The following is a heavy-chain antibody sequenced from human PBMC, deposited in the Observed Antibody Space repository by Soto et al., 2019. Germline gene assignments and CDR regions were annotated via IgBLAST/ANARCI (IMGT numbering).Heavy chain of an antibody. Sequence: QVQLVQSGAEVKKPGSSVKVSCKASGGTFSSYAIDWVRQAPGQGLEWMGGIIPIFGTADYAQKFQGRVTITAEESTSTAYMERSSLRSEDTAVYDCARGQTGGGWGYYFDYWGQGTLVTVSS. CDR3: ARGQTGGGWGYYFDY. CDR1: GGTFSSYA. D-gene: IGHD2-8*02. J-gene: IGHJ4*02. V-gene: IGHV1-69*12. CDR2: IIPIFGTA.